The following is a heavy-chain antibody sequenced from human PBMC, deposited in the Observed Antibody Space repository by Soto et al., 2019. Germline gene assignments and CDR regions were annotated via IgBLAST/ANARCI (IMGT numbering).Heavy chain of an antibody. J-gene: IGHJ4*02. CDR2: VKQGGIQK. D-gene: IGHD2-15*01. V-gene: IGHV3-7*03. CDR1: GFTFPTFW. CDR3: ARRSSGRLTTAWAPLDW. Sequence: EVQLVESGGGLVQPGESLRLSCAASGFTFPTFWMTWVRQAPGKGLEWVASVKQGGIQKFSVGSVTGRFTITRDNAKNSMFLTKNSLRADDTPVYYCARRSSGRLTTAWAPLDWWGQGTLGTASS.